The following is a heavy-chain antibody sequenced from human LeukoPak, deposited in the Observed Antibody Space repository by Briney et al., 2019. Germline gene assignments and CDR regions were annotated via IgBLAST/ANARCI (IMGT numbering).Heavy chain of an antibody. J-gene: IGHJ6*03. V-gene: IGHV3-48*01. D-gene: IGHD4-17*01. CDR2: ISGSGGST. Sequence: GGSLRLSCAASGFTFSSYGMHWVRQAPGKGLEWVSGISGSGGSTYYADSVKGRFTISRDNAKNSLYLQMNSLRAEDTAVYYCAGDYGDYHYYYYYMDVWGKGTTVTVSS. CDR3: AGDYGDYHYYYYYMDV. CDR1: GFTFSSYG.